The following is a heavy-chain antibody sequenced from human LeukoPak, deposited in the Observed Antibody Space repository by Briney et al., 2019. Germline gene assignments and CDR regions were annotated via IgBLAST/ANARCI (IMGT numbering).Heavy chain of an antibody. V-gene: IGHV3-23*01. Sequence: GGSLRLSCVASGFTFSSYGMSWVRQAPGKGLEWVSAITGSGGSTYYADSVKGRFTISRDNSKNTLYMQINSLRVEDTAVYYCARDQLGAVLYFDYWGQGALVTVSS. D-gene: IGHD1-1*01. J-gene: IGHJ4*02. CDR2: ITGSGGST. CDR3: ARDQLGAVLYFDY. CDR1: GFTFSSYG.